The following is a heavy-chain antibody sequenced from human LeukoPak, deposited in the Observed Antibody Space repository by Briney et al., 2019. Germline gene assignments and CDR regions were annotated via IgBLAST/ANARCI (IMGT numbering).Heavy chain of an antibody. CDR1: GFTFSSYW. Sequence: GGSLRLSCAASGFTFSSYWMHWVRQAPGKGLVWVSRINSDGSSTSDADSVKGRFTISRDNAKNTLYLQMNSLRAEDTAVYYCARVPRDRQQLVHPFDYWGQGTLVTVSS. J-gene: IGHJ4*02. D-gene: IGHD6-13*01. V-gene: IGHV3-74*01. CDR3: ARVPRDRQQLVHPFDY. CDR2: INSDGSST.